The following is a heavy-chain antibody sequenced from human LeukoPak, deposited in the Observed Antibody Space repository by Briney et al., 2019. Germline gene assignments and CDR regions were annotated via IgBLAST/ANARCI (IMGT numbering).Heavy chain of an antibody. Sequence: GGSLRLSCAASGFTFSSYAMHWVRQAPGKGLEWVAVISYDGSNKYYADSVKGRFTISRDNSKNTLYLQMNSPRAEDTAVYYCARDSTYYGDYEDFQHWGQGTLVTVSS. CDR3: ARDSTYYGDYEDFQH. CDR2: ISYDGSNK. CDR1: GFTFSSYA. D-gene: IGHD4-17*01. J-gene: IGHJ1*01. V-gene: IGHV3-30-3*01.